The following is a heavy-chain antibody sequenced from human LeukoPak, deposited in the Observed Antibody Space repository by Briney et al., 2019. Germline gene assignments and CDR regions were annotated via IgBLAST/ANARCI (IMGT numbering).Heavy chain of an antibody. Sequence: SETLCLTCTVSGGSISTYYWSWIRQPPGKRLEWIGYIHYSGNANYNPSLKSRVTISVDTSKNQFSLKLNSVTAADTAVYYCARVPPFYGRSYFDYWGQGTLVAVSS. V-gene: IGHV4-59*01. CDR2: IHYSGNA. CDR3: ARVPPFYGRSYFDY. CDR1: GGSISTYY. J-gene: IGHJ4*02. D-gene: IGHD4-17*01.